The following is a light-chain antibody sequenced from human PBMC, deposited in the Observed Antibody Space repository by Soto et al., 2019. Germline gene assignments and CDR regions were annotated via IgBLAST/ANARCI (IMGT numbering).Light chain of an antibody. CDR1: SSDVGTYNL. V-gene: IGLV2-23*02. Sequence: QSALTQPASVSGSPGQSITISCTGTSSDVGTYNLVSWYQQHPGKAPKLMIFEVSKRPSGVSNRFSGSKSGNTASLTISGPRAEEGAVYYCCSHVGPPPPKGVLGGGPKVTVL. J-gene: IGLJ3*02. CDR2: EVS. CDR3: CSHVGPPPPKGV.